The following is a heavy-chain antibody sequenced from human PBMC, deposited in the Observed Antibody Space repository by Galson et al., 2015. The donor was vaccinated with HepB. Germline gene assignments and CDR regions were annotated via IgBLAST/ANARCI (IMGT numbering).Heavy chain of an antibody. D-gene: IGHD3-10*01. Sequence: GFTFSNYAMSWVRQAPGKGLEWVSAISGSGGSTYYADSVKGRFTISRDNSKNTLYLQMNTLRAEDTAVYYCAKDIGRRITMVRGVIIPDYFDYWGQGTLVTVSS. CDR1: GFTFSNYA. J-gene: IGHJ4*02. CDR3: AKDIGRRITMVRGVIIPDYFDY. CDR2: ISGSGGST. V-gene: IGHV3-23*01.